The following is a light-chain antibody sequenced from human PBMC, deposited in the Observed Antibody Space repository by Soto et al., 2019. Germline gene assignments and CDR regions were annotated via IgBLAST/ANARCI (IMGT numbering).Light chain of an antibody. V-gene: IGKV1-6*01. CDR3: LQDYNYPWT. Sequence: AIQMTQSPSSLSASVGDRVTITCRASQGIRNELGWYQQKPGKAPKALIYASSSLHSGVPSRFSGSGSGTDFTLTISSLQPEDFATYYCLQDYNYPWTFGQGTRVEIK. CDR2: ASS. CDR1: QGIRNE. J-gene: IGKJ1*01.